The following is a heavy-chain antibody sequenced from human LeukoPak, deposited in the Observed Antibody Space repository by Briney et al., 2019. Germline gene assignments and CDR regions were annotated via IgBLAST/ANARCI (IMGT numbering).Heavy chain of an antibody. CDR3: ARGGLTGTADAFDI. D-gene: IGHD1-7*01. CDR1: GFTFSSYS. CDR2: ISSSSSYI. Sequence: RPGGSLRLSCAASGFTFSSYSMNWVRKAPGKGLEWVSSISSSSSYIYYADSVKGRFTISRDNAKNSLYLQMNSLRAEDTAVYYCARGGLTGTADAFDIWGQGTMVTVSS. J-gene: IGHJ3*02. V-gene: IGHV3-21*01.